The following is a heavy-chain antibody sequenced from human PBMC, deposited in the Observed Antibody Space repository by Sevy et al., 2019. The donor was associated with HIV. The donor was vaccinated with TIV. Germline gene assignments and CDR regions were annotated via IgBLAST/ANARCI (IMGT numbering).Heavy chain of an antibody. Sequence: GGSLRLSCAASGFTFDDYAMHWVRQAPGKGLEWVSLISWDGGSTYYADSVKGRFTISRDNSKNSLYLQMNSLRAEDTALYYCAKDISRKYSYYYMDVWGKGTTVTVSS. CDR3: AKDISRKYSYYYMDV. CDR1: GFTFDDYA. J-gene: IGHJ6*03. V-gene: IGHV3-43D*04. D-gene: IGHD2-21*01. CDR2: ISWDGGST.